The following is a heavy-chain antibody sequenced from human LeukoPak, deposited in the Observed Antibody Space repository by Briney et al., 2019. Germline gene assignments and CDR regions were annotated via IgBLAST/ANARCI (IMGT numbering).Heavy chain of an antibody. V-gene: IGHV3-30*04. CDR2: ISVDGSTT. CDR3: ARDFGY. Sequence: GRSLRLSCAASGFTFHNYAMNWLRQTPDRGLEWLAAISVDGSTTNYADSVKGRFTISRDNSKDTLFLQMNSLRLEDSAVYYCARDFGYWGQGILVTVSS. J-gene: IGHJ4*02. CDR1: GFTFHNYA.